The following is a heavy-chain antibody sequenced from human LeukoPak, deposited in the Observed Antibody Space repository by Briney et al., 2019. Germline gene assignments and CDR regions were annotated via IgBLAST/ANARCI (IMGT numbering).Heavy chain of an antibody. CDR3: ARDSRSSGWSGGWFDP. V-gene: IGHV3-30*03. Sequence: GGSLRLSCAASGFTFSTYGMHWVRQAPGKGLGWVAAISYDGSDKYSADSVKGRFTISRDNSKNTLYLQMNSLRAEDTAVYYCARDSRSSGWSGGWFDPWGQGTLVTVSS. J-gene: IGHJ5*02. CDR1: GFTFSTYG. CDR2: ISYDGSDK. D-gene: IGHD6-19*01.